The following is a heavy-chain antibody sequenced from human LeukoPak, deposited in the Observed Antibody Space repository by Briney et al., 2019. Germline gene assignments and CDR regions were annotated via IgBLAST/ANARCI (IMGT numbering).Heavy chain of an antibody. V-gene: IGHV3-23*01. CDR2: LSGSGSST. CDR1: GFIFNKHA. J-gene: IGHJ4*02. CDR3: AKERDYGPADY. Sequence: GGSLRLSCVASGFIFNKHAMSWVRQAPGKGLEWVSGLSGSGSSTDYADSVKGRFTVSSDNSKNTLFLQMNSLRAEDTAIYYCAKERDYGPADYWGQGTLVTVSS. D-gene: IGHD4/OR15-4a*01.